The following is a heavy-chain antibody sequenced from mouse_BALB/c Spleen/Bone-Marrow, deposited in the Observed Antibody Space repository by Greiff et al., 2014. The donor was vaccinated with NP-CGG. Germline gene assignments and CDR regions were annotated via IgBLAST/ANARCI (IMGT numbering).Heavy chain of an antibody. J-gene: IGHJ3*01. CDR3: ARDGDYKYAWFAY. D-gene: IGHD2-14*01. CDR1: GFTFSDYY. V-gene: IGHV5-4*02. Sequence: EVKLMESGGDLVKPGGSLKLSCAASGFTFSDYYMYWVRQTPEKRLEWVATISDGGSYTYYPDSVKGRFTISRDNAKNNLYLHMSSLKSEDTAMYYCARDGDYKYAWFAYWGQGLWSLSLQ. CDR2: ISDGGSYT.